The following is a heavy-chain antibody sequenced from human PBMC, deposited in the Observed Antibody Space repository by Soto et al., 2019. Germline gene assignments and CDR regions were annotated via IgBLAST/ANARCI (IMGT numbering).Heavy chain of an antibody. J-gene: IGHJ5*02. V-gene: IGHV1-2*02. Sequence: GGSVKVCCKASGYTCTVYYMDCVLQSPLQWRDWMGWIKPNSGGTNYAQKFQGRVNMTRDTSISTAYMELSRLRSDDTAVYYCAREPARYFDWLLPPTQRCFDPWGQGTLVTVSS. CDR3: AREPARYFDWLLPPTQRCFDP. CDR2: IKPNSGGT. CDR1: GYTCTVYY. D-gene: IGHD3-9*01.